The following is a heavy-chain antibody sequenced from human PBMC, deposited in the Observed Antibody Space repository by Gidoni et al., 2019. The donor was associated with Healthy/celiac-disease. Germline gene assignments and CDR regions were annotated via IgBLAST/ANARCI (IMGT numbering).Heavy chain of an antibody. V-gene: IGHV4-61*02. CDR3: ARTTVHYDFWSDPNWFDP. J-gene: IGHJ5*02. D-gene: IGHD3-3*01. Sequence: QVQLQESGPGLVKPSQTLSLTCTVSGGSISRGSYYWSWIRQPAGKGLEWIGRIYTSGSTNYNPSLKSRVTISVDTSKNQFSLKLSSVTAADTAVYYCARTTVHYDFWSDPNWFDPWGQGTLVTVSS. CDR1: GGSISRGSYY. CDR2: IYTSGST.